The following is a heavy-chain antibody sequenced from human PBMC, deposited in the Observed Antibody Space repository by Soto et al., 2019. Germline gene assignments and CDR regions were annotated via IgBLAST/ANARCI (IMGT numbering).Heavy chain of an antibody. CDR2: LNAGNGDT. D-gene: IGHD3-22*01. Sequence: VKVSCKASGYTFTNYAVHWLRQAPGQALEWMGWLNAGNGDTKYSPTFQDRVTITRDTSTSTAYMELSSLRSEDTAVYYCARADEVYYDSSGYLGAFDIWGQGTMVTVSS. CDR1: GYTFTNYA. V-gene: IGHV1-3*01. CDR3: ARADEVYYDSSGYLGAFDI. J-gene: IGHJ3*02.